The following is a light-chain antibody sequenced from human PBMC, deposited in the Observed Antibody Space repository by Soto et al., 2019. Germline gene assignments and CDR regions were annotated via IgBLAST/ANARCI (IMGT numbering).Light chain of an antibody. J-gene: IGLJ2*01. CDR3: AAWDDTLNGHVL. Sequence: QAVVTQPPSASGTPGQSVTISCSGANSNIGANSVNWYQQVPGTAPKLLIYRNDQRPSGVPDRISGSKSGTSASLTISGLQSEDEAAYYCAAWDDTLNGHVLFGGGTKVTVL. CDR2: RND. V-gene: IGLV1-44*01. CDR1: NSNIGANS.